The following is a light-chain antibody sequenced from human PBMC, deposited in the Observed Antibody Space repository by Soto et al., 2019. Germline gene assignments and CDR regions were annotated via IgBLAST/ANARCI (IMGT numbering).Light chain of an antibody. CDR2: YDD. Sequence: QSVLTQPPSVSEAPRQRVTISCSGSSSNIGNNAVNWYQQLPGKAPKLLIYYDDLLPSGVSDRFSGSKSGTSASLAISGLQYDDEADYYCAAWDDSLNIYVFGTGTKLTVL. J-gene: IGLJ1*01. CDR3: AAWDDSLNIYV. CDR1: SSNIGNNA. V-gene: IGLV1-36*01.